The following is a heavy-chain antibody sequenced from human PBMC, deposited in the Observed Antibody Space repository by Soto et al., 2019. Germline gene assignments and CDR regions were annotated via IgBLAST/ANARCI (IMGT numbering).Heavy chain of an antibody. Sequence: QVQLVQSGAEVKKPGSSVKVSCKASGGTFSTYAISWVRQAPGQGLEWMGGIIPLFGTANYAQKFQGRVTITADESTSTAYMGLSSLRSEDTAMYYCAQTLGSAVAGPGRFDLWGRGTLITVSS. CDR3: AQTLGSAVAGPGRFDL. V-gene: IGHV1-69*12. CDR1: GGTFSTYA. CDR2: IIPLFGTA. D-gene: IGHD6-19*01. J-gene: IGHJ2*01.